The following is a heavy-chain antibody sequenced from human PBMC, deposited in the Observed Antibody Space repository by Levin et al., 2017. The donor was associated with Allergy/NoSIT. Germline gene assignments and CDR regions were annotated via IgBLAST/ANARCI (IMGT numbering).Heavy chain of an antibody. J-gene: IGHJ4*02. CDR3: ARVQGLY. CDR1: GFTVNNNY. CDR2: IYSGGTT. Sequence: GGSLRLSCAASGFTVNNNYMSWVRQAPGKGLEWVSVIYSGGTTFYADSVKGRFTISRDNSKNTLYLQMNILRAEDTAVYYCARVQGLYWGQGTLVTVSS. V-gene: IGHV3-53*01.